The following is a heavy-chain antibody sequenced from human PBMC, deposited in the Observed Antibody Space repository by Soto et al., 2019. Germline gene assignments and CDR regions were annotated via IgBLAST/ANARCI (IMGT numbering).Heavy chain of an antibody. V-gene: IGHV1-58*01. CDR3: AADQYYYGSGSYSVSHYYYGMDV. D-gene: IGHD3-10*01. CDR2: IVVGSGNT. Sequence: SVKVSCKASGFTFTSSAVQWVRQARGQRLEWIGWIVVGSGNTNYAQKFQEGVTITRDMSTSTAYMELSSLRSEDTAVYYCAADQYYYGSGSYSVSHYYYGMDVWGQGTTVTVSS. J-gene: IGHJ6*02. CDR1: GFTFTSSA.